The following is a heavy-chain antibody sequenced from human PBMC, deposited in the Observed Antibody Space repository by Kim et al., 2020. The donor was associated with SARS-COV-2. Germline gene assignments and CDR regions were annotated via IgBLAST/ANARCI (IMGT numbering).Heavy chain of an antibody. J-gene: IGHJ4*02. CDR1: GFTFSSYW. CDR3: ASPSGGSGPYY. V-gene: IGHV3-74*01. CDR2: INSDGSST. D-gene: IGHD2-15*01. Sequence: GGSLRLSCAASGFTFSSYWMHWVRQAPGKGLVWVSRINSDGSSTSYADSVKGRFTISRDNAKNTLYLQMNSLRAEDTAVYYCASPSGGSGPYYWGQGTLVTVSS.